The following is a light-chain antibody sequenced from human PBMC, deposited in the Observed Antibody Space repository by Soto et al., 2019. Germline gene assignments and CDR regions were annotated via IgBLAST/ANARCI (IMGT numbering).Light chain of an antibody. V-gene: IGKV3-20*01. CDR3: QQYRSSPYT. CDR2: GAS. CDR1: QSVSSSY. J-gene: IGKJ2*01. Sequence: EIVLTQSPGTLSLSPGERATLSCRARQSVSSSYLAWYQQKPGQAPSLLIYGASSRATGIPDRFSGSGYGTDFTLTISRLAYDDYAAYYCQQYRSSPYTFGQGTKLEIK.